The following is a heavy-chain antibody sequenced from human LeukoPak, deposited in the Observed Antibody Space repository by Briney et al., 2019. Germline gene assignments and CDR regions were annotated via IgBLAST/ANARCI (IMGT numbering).Heavy chain of an antibody. CDR3: ARSYFSYCGGDCYSRDAFDI. J-gene: IGHJ3*02. Sequence: SETLSLTCTVSGGSISSYYWSWIRQPPGKGLEWIGYIYYSGSTNYNPSLKSRVTISVDTSKNQFSLKLSSVTAADTAVYYCARSYFSYCGGDCYSRDAFDIWGQGTMVTVSS. D-gene: IGHD2-21*02. CDR1: GGSISSYY. V-gene: IGHV4-59*12. CDR2: IYYSGST.